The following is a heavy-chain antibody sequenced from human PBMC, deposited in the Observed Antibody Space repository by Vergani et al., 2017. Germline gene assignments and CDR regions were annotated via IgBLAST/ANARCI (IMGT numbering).Heavy chain of an antibody. CDR1: GFSFRNAW. CDR3: ATDPRDCGDDSCYWLSNHHGCGIDV. V-gene: IGHV3-15*07. CDR2: IQSTFVRGTT. J-gene: IGHJ6*02. D-gene: IGHD4-17*01. Sequence: EVQLVESGGGIVKPGGSLRLSCVASGFSFRNAWMNWVRRTPGKGLEWVGRIQSTFVRGTTDYAAAVKGRFIISRDDSKNTLFLQMNGLKTEDIGVYYCATDPRDCGDDSCYWLSNHHGCGIDVWGQGTTVTVSS.